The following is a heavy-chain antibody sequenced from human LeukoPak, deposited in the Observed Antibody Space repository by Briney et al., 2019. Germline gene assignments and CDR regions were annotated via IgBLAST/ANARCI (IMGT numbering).Heavy chain of an antibody. V-gene: IGHV3-30*01. CDR1: GFTFSACA. CDR3: ASGGFYDFWSGYYTPFDY. D-gene: IGHD3-3*01. J-gene: IGHJ4*02. Sequence: GGSLRLSCAASGFTFSACAMHWVRQAPGKGLECVAVISYDGNNKYYADSVKGRFTISRDNSKNTLYLQMNSLRVEDTAMYYCASGGFYDFWSGYYTPFDYWGQGTLVTVSS. CDR2: ISYDGNNK.